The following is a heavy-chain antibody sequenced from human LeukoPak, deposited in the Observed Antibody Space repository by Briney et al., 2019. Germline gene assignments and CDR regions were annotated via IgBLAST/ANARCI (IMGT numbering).Heavy chain of an antibody. J-gene: IGHJ4*02. Sequence: GGSLRLSCAASGFTFSNYWMHWVRQAPGKGLVWVSRINSDGINTSCADSVKGRFTISRDNAKNTLNLQMNSLRAEDTAVYYCARLTSYYDSSGYSPYYFDYWGQGTLVTVSS. CDR3: ARLTSYYDSSGYSPYYFDY. CDR2: INSDGINT. CDR1: GFTFSNYW. D-gene: IGHD3-22*01. V-gene: IGHV3-74*01.